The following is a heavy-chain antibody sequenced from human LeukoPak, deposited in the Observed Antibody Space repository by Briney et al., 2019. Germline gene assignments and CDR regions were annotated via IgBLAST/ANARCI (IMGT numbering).Heavy chain of an antibody. CDR1: GYTFTGYY. D-gene: IGHD6-19*01. CDR2: INPNSGGT. V-gene: IGHV1-2*02. J-gene: IGHJ6*03. Sequence: GASVKVSCKASGYTFTGYYMHWVRQAPGQGLEWMGWINPNSGGTNYAQKFQGRVTMTRDTSISTAYMELSMLRSDETAVYYCAREINSSGWYYYYYYYMDVWGKGPTVTVSS. CDR3: AREINSSGWYYYYYYYMDV.